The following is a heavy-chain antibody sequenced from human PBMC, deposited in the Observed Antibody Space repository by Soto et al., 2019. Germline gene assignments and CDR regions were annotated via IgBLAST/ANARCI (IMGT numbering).Heavy chain of an antibody. V-gene: IGHV1-3*01. CDR1: GYNFTAYA. CDR3: ARVGYVDSDGFPRPYDY. J-gene: IGHJ4*02. Sequence: GASVKVSCKASGYNFTAYAIYWVRQAPRQRLEWLGWINGGNDKTGYSQRFQGRLSITKKTSATTAFMELSNLRSEDTAVYYCARVGYVDSDGFPRPYDYWGQGTLVTVSS. CDR2: INGGNDKT. D-gene: IGHD3-22*01.